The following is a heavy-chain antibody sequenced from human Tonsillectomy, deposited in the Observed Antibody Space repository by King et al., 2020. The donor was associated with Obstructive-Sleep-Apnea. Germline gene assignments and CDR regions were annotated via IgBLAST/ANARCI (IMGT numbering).Heavy chain of an antibody. CDR1: GYSISSGYY. J-gene: IGHJ5*02. CDR3: ARTEYSSSWDGWFDP. Sequence: VQLQESGSGLVKPSETLSLTCNVSGYSISSGYYWGWIRQPPGKGLEWIGSIYHSGRTDYKPSLKSRLTISVDTSKNQFSLKLSSVTAADTAVYYCARTEYSSSWDGWFDPWGQGTLVTVSS. CDR2: IYHSGRT. V-gene: IGHV4-38-2*02. D-gene: IGHD6-13*01.